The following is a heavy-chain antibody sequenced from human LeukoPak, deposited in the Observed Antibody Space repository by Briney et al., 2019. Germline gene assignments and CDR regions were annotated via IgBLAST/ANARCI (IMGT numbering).Heavy chain of an antibody. V-gene: IGHV3-23*01. CDR2: ITASGDST. CDR1: GFPFSSYP. J-gene: IGHJ4*02. Sequence: GGSLRLSCAGSGFPFSSYPISWVRQSPGKGLEWVSAITASGDSTYSADSVKGRFTISRDNSRNTLFLEMSSLRAEDTAVYYCAPHPGRYSSSSLFDYWGQGTLVTVSS. CDR3: APHPGRYSSSSLFDY. D-gene: IGHD6-6*01.